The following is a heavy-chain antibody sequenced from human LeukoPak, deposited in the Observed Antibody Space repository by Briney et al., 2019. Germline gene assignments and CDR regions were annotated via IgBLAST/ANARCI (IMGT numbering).Heavy chain of an antibody. CDR3: ARLDYGDYQDY. Sequence: SETLSLTCTVSGGSVSSGTYYWNWIRQPPGKGLEWIGYIYHTGGTNYNPSLKSRVTISVDTSKNQFSLKLSSVTAADTAVYYCARLDYGDYQDYWGQGTLVTVSS. V-gene: IGHV4-61*01. CDR1: GGSVSSGTYY. J-gene: IGHJ4*02. D-gene: IGHD4-17*01. CDR2: IYHTGGT.